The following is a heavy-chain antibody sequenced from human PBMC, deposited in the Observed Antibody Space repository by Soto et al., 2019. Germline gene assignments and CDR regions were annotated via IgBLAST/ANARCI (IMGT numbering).Heavy chain of an antibody. CDR2: IYYSGST. CDR1: GGSISSGDYY. Sequence: SETLSLTCTVSGGSISSGDYYWSWIRQPPGKGLEWIGYIYYSGSTYYNPSLKSRVTISVDTSKNQFSLKLSSVTAADTAVYYCARVPNYYDSSGYDPAVYFDYWGQGTLVTVSS. J-gene: IGHJ4*02. D-gene: IGHD3-22*01. CDR3: ARVPNYYDSSGYDPAVYFDY. V-gene: IGHV4-30-4*01.